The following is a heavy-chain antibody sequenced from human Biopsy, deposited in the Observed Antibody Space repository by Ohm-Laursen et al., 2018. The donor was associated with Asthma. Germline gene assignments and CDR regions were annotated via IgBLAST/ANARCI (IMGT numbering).Heavy chain of an antibody. CDR3: VKDIRLQLWGFDS. CDR2: INSDGSST. CDR1: GFTFSSYW. D-gene: IGHD6-13*01. V-gene: IGHV3-74*01. J-gene: IGHJ4*02. Sequence: SLRLSCAASGFTFSSYWMHWVRQAPGKGLVWVSRINSDGSSTSYADSVKGRFTISRDNAKNSLYLQMNSLRGADTALYYCVKDIRLQLWGFDSWGQGTLVTVSS.